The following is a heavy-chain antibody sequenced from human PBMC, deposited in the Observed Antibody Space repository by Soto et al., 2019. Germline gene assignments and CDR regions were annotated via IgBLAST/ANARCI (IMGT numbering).Heavy chain of an antibody. CDR2: ISANGGST. D-gene: IGHD3-9*01. CDR1: GFNFESYA. V-gene: IGHV3-23*01. Sequence: PGGSLRLSCAASGFNFESYAMSWVRQAPGKGLEWVSTISANGGSTYYADAVKGRFTISRDNSKNTLSLQMNSLRAEDTAVYYCAKGFWLDHHWGQGTLVTVSS. CDR3: AKGFWLDHH. J-gene: IGHJ4*02.